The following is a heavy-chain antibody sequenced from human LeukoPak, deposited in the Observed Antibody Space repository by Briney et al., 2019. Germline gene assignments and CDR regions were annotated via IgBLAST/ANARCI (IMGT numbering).Heavy chain of an antibody. CDR2: ISHDGGNK. Sequence: PGRSLRLSCAASGFTFSSYAMHWVRQAPGKGLEWVAVISHDGGNKYYADSVKGRFTISRDNSKNTLYLQMNSLRAEDTAVYYCARDQFGELVVCTFHIWGQGTMVTVSS. CDR1: GFTFSSYA. V-gene: IGHV3-30-3*01. J-gene: IGHJ3*02. D-gene: IGHD3-10*01. CDR3: ARDQFGELVVCTFHI.